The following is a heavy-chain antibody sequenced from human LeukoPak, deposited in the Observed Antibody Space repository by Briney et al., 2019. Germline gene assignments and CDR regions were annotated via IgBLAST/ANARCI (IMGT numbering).Heavy chain of an antibody. CDR2: IYSGGST. CDR1: GLTVSSNY. V-gene: IGHV3-66*01. Sequence: PRGSLRLSCAASGLTVSSNYMSWVRQAPGKGLEWVSVIYSGGSTYCADSVKGRFTISRDNSKNTLYLQMNSLRAEDTAVYYCAREAEIVGATYFDYWGQGTLVTVSS. D-gene: IGHD1-26*01. J-gene: IGHJ4*02. CDR3: AREAEIVGATYFDY.